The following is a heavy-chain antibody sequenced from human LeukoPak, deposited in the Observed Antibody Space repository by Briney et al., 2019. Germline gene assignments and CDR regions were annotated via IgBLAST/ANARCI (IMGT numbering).Heavy chain of an antibody. CDR1: GFTCSSYD. CDR2: IGTAGDT. CDR3: ARASGGSGWYRSDAFDI. V-gene: IGHV3-13*01. Sequence: GGSLTLSCAASGFTCSSYDMHWVRQSTGKGLEWVSAIGTAGDTYYPGSVKGRFTISRENDKNSLYLQMHSLRAGDTAVYHCARASGGSGWYRSDAFDIWGQGTMVTVSS. D-gene: IGHD6-19*01. J-gene: IGHJ3*02.